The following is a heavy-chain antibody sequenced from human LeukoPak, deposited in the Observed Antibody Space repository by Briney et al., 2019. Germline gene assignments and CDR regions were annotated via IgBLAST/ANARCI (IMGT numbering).Heavy chain of an antibody. V-gene: IGHV3-23*01. D-gene: IGHD4-17*01. CDR2: ISGSGST. J-gene: IGHJ3*02. CDR1: GFTFRTYG. Sequence: GGSLRLSCAASGFTFRTYGMNWVRQAPGKGLEWVSVISGSGSTYYADSVKGRFTISRDNSKNTLYLQMNSLRAEDTAVYYCAKDLTYGEYAGGDAFDIWGQGTMVTVSS. CDR3: AKDLTYGEYAGGDAFDI.